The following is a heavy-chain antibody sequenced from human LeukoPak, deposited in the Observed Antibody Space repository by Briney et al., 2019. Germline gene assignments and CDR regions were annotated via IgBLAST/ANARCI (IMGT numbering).Heavy chain of an antibody. CDR3: ARAAPPYSSSWYGSYLFDY. J-gene: IGHJ4*02. Sequence: PGGSLRLSCAASGFTFSSYWMHWVRQAPGKGLVWVSRINSDGSSASYADSVKGRFTISRDNAKNTLFLQMNSLRAEDTAVYYCARAAPPYSSSWYGSYLFDYWGQGTLVTVSS. CDR1: GFTFSSYW. V-gene: IGHV3-74*01. D-gene: IGHD6-13*01. CDR2: INSDGSSA.